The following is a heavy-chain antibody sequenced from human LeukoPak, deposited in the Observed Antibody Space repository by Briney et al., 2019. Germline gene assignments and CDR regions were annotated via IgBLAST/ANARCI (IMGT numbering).Heavy chain of an antibody. V-gene: IGHV1-69*06. Sequence: GSSVKVSCKASGGTFSSYAISWERQAPGQGLEWMGGIIPIFGTANYAQKFQGRVTITADKSTSTAYMELSSLRSEDTAVYYCARGYCSSTSCYAFDIWGQGTMVTVSS. CDR3: ARGYCSSTSCYAFDI. J-gene: IGHJ3*02. CDR1: GGTFSSYA. CDR2: IIPIFGTA. D-gene: IGHD2-2*01.